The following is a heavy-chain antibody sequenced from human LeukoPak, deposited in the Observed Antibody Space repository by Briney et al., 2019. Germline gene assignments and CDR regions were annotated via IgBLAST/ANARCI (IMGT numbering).Heavy chain of an antibody. CDR1: GFTFSSYA. CDR2: ISYDGSKK. D-gene: IGHD6-13*01. Sequence: PGRSLRLSCAASGFTFSSYAMHWVRQAPGKGLEWVAVISYDGSKKYYADSVKGRFTISRDNSKNTLYLQMNGLRAEDTAVYFCAREFSHYTSSWFFDYWGQGTLLTVSS. CDR3: AREFSHYTSSWFFDY. J-gene: IGHJ4*02. V-gene: IGHV3-30-3*01.